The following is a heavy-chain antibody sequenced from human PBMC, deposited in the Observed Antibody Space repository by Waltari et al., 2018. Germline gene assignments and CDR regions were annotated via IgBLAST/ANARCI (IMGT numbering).Heavy chain of an antibody. CDR1: GGSFSGYY. CDR3: ARASEQGWRID. D-gene: IGHD2-15*01. V-gene: IGHV4-34*01. CDR2: INHSGST. J-gene: IGHJ4*02. Sequence: QVQLQQWGAGLLKPSETLSLTCAVYGGSFSGYYWSWIRQPPGKGLEWIGEINHSGSTNDNPSLKSRVTISVDTSKNQFSLKLSSVTAADTAVYYCARASEQGWRIDWGQGTLVTVSS.